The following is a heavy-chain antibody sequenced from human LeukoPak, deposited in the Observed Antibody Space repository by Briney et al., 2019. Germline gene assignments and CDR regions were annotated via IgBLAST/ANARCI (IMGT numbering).Heavy chain of an antibody. CDR3: ARCGLWEQWLTAGGPFDP. Sequence: ASVKVSCKASGYTFTSYGITWVRQAPGQGLECMGWISAYNGHTNYAQKLQGRVTMTTDTSTSTAYMELRSLTSDDTAVDYCARCGLWEQWLTAGGPFDPWAKGTLVTVSS. CDR1: GYTFTSYG. D-gene: IGHD6-19*01. V-gene: IGHV1-18*01. CDR2: ISAYNGHT. J-gene: IGHJ5*02.